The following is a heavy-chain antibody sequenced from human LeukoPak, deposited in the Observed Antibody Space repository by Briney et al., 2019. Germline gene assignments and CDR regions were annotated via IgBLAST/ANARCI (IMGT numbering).Heavy chain of an antibody. CDR3: ARDLTPPDAFDI. V-gene: IGHV1-2*02. J-gene: IGHJ3*02. CDR2: INPNSGGT. CDR1: GYTFTGYY. Sequence: ASVKVSCKDSGYTFTGYYMHWVRPAPGQGLECMGWINPNSGGTNYAQKFQGRVTTTRDTSISTAYMELSRLRSDDTAVYYCARDLTPPDAFDIWGQGTMVTVSS.